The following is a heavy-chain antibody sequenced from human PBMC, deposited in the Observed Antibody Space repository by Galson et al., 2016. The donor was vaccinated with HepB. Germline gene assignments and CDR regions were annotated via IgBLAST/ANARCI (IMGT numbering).Heavy chain of an antibody. J-gene: IGHJ5*02. CDR3: AREMLSCSGGSCSAGHLFNWFDP. Sequence: SLRLSCAASGFTLSNYGIHWVRQAPGKGLEWVAAISYDGNNEFYVDSVKGRFTISRDNSKSTLYLQMNSLRHEDTGVYFCAREMLSCSGGSCSAGHLFNWFDPWGQGTLVTVSS. D-gene: IGHD2-15*01. CDR2: ISYDGNNE. V-gene: IGHV3-30*03. CDR1: GFTLSNYG.